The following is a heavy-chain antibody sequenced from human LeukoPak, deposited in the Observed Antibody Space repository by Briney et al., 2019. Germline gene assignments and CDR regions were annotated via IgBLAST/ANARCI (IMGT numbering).Heavy chain of an antibody. CDR2: INPSGGST. CDR1: GYTFTSYY. CDR3: AREASSGWYFDY. J-gene: IGHJ4*02. Sequence: GASVKVSCKASGYTFTSYYMHWVRQAPGQGLGWMGIINPSGGSTSYAQKFQGRVTMTRDASTSTVYMELSSLRSEDTAVYYCAREASSGWYFDYWGQGTLVTVSS. D-gene: IGHD6-19*01. V-gene: IGHV1-46*01.